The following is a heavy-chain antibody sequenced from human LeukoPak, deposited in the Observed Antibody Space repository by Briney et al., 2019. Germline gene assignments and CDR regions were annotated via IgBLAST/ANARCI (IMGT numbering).Heavy chain of an antibody. J-gene: IGHJ4*02. V-gene: IGHV4-61*01. D-gene: IGHD3-9*01. CDR1: GGSVSSGSYY. Sequence: SETLSLTCTVSGGSVSSGSYYWSWIRQPPGKGLEWIGYIYYSGSTNYNPSLKSRVTISVDTSKNQFSLKLSSVTAADTAVYYCARVYYDILTGYYNFDYWGQGTLVTVSS. CDR2: IYYSGST. CDR3: ARVYYDILTGYYNFDY.